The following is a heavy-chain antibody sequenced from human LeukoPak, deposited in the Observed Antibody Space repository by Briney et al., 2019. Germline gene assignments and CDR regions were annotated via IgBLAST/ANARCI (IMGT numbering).Heavy chain of an antibody. Sequence: ASVKVSCKASGYTFTSYDINWVRQATGQGLEWMGWMNPNSGNTGYAQKFQGRVTITRNTSISTAYMELSSLRSEDTAVYYCARGYYYDSSGYYDAFDIGGQGTMVTVSS. CDR1: GYTFTSYD. J-gene: IGHJ3*02. V-gene: IGHV1-8*01. CDR3: ARGYYYDSSGYYDAFDI. D-gene: IGHD3-22*01. CDR2: MNPNSGNT.